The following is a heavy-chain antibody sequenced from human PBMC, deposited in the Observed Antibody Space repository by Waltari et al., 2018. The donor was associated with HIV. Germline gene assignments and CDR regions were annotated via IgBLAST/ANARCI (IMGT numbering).Heavy chain of an antibody. J-gene: IGHJ4*02. Sequence: EVQLLESGGALVQPGGSLRLYCAGSGFSFVCYAMCWVGQATGEGVEWGSSISAKGATTYYADSVKGRFTISRDNSKNTLYVQMNSLLVEDTAIYYCASHPVPYCGNRRCYGGFWGQGTLVTVSS. V-gene: IGHV3-23*01. D-gene: IGHD2-21*01. CDR3: ASHPVPYCGNRRCYGGF. CDR2: ISAKGATT. CDR1: GFSFVCYA.